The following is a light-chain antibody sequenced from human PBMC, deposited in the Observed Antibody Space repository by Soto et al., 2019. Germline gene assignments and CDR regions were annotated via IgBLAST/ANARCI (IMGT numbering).Light chain of an antibody. CDR3: QQYNSYSET. CDR1: QSISSW. V-gene: IGKV1-5*01. Sequence: SHTIYSSSTLSASVLHSDTITYRASQSISSWVAWYQQKAGKAPRLLIYDASSLEGGVPARFSGSGSGTEFTLTISSLQPDDFATYYCQQYNSYSETFSQGTKVHIK. CDR2: DAS. J-gene: IGKJ1*01.